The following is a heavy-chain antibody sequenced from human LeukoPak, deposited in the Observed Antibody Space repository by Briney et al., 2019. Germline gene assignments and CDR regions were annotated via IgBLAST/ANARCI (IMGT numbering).Heavy chain of an antibody. CDR1: GFTFSNYA. CDR2: ISGSGGST. D-gene: IGHD3-22*01. CDR3: ARDLHYDSSGYCDY. V-gene: IGHV3-23*01. J-gene: IGHJ4*02. Sequence: GGSLRLSCAASGFTFSNYAMSWVRQAPGKGPEWVSAISGSGGSTYHADSVKGRFTISRDSAKNSLYLQMNSLRAEDTAVYYCARDLHYDSSGYCDYWGQGTLVTVSS.